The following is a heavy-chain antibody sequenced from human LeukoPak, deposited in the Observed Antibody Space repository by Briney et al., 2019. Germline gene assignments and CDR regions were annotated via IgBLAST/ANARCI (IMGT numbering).Heavy chain of an antibody. J-gene: IGHJ6*02. CDR1: GFTFSSYG. D-gene: IGHD3-3*01. CDR2: ISYDGSNK. Sequence: SGGSLRLSCAASGFTFSSYGMQWVRQAPGKGLEWVAVISYDGSNKYYADSVKGRFTISRDNSKNTLYLQMNSLRAEDTAVYYCAKDELRFLEWLLSRMDVWGQGTTVTVSS. V-gene: IGHV3-30*18. CDR3: AKDELRFLEWLLSRMDV.